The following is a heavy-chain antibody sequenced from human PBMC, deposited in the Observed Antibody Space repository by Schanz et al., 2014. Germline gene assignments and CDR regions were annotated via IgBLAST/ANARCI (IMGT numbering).Heavy chain of an antibody. Sequence: EVHLLESGGGLVEPGGSLRLSCATSGFSLDIFAVSWVRQAPGKGLEWVSSFNDGGVNKYYADSVKGRFTISSDNSKSTLYLQMSSLRAEDTAVYYCAKSQGSSFDSWGQGTPVTVSS. D-gene: IGHD6-13*01. CDR1: GFSLDIFA. J-gene: IGHJ4*02. CDR3: AKSQGSSFDS. V-gene: IGHV3-23*01. CDR2: FNDGGVNK.